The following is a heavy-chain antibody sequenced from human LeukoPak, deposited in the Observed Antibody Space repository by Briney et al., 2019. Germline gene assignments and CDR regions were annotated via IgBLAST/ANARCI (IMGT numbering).Heavy chain of an antibody. CDR2: IKEDGSKT. CDR1: GFRFNTYW. CDR3: AKFQGTSLYDAFDI. V-gene: IGHV3-7*03. Sequence: GGSLRLSCAASGFRFNTYWPSWVRQAPGKGLEWVADIKEDGSKTYYVDSLKGRFTISRDNAKNSLYLQMNSLRAEDTAVYYCAKFQGTSLYDAFDIWGQGTMVTVSS. J-gene: IGHJ3*02. D-gene: IGHD2-2*01.